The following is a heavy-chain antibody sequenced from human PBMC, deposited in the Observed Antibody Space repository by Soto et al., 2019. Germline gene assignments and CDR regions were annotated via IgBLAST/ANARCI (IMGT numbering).Heavy chain of an antibody. J-gene: IGHJ4*02. CDR3: ARGLSGGFDY. CDR1: GYSISSDYY. Sequence: SETLSLTCAVSGYSISSDYYWGWIRQPPGRGLEWIGSISHSGSAYYNPSLKTRVTMSVDTSKNQFSLKLSSVTAADTALYYCARGLSGGFDYWGQGTLVTVSS. V-gene: IGHV4-38-2*01. CDR2: ISHSGSA. D-gene: IGHD7-27*01.